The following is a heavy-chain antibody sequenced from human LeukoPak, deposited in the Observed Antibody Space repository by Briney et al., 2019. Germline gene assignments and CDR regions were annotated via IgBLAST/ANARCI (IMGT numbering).Heavy chain of an antibody. D-gene: IGHD1-14*01. J-gene: IGHJ4*02. CDR3: ARYTSTWYLEY. V-gene: IGHV6-1*01. Sequence: SQTLSLTCSISGDSVSSNSAAWNWLRQSPSRGLEWLGRTYYRSKWYSDYGVSVRGRITINPDTSKSHSSLQLHSVTPEDTAVYYCARYTSTWYLEYWGQGTLVTVSS. CDR1: GDSVSSNSAA. CDR2: TYYRSKWYS.